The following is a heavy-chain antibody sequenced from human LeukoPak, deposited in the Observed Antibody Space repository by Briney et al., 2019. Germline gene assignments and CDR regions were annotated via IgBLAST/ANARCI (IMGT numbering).Heavy chain of an antibody. CDR2: INPNSGGT. CDR1: GYTFTYYY. V-gene: IGHV1-2*02. D-gene: IGHD6-13*01. Sequence: ASVKVSCKVSGYTFTYYYTHWVRQAPGQGLEWMGWINPNSGGTNYAQKFQGRVTMTRDTSINTAYMELNRLTSDDTALYYCAGYTNNWYLGGYWGQGTLVAVSS. CDR3: AGYTNNWYLGGY. J-gene: IGHJ4*02.